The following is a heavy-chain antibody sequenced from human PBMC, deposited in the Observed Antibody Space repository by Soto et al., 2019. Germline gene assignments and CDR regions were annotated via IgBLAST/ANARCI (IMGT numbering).Heavy chain of an antibody. V-gene: IGHV3-48*03. CDR3: AGGAWGSYYNAFDI. J-gene: IGHJ3*02. Sequence: GGSLRLSCTASGFTFSSYEMNWVRQAPGKGLEWVSYISSSGSTIYYADSVKGRFTISRDNAKNSLYLQMNSLRAEDTAVYYCAGGAWGSYYNAFDIWGQGTMVTVSS. D-gene: IGHD3-10*01. CDR1: GFTFSSYE. CDR2: ISSSGSTI.